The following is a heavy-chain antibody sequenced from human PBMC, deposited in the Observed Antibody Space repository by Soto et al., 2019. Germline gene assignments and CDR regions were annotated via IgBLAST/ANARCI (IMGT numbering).Heavy chain of an antibody. CDR1: GYSFTSYW. J-gene: IGHJ4*02. V-gene: IGHV5-51*01. D-gene: IGHD6-13*01. CDR3: ARLGQGSSWYY. Sequence: GDALKIFCKGSGYSFTSYWIGWVRQMRWKFWEWMRVIYPGGSDTRYRPPFQHQVTISAAQSISTAYLQWSRLQDSDTAMYYCARLGQGSSWYYWGQGSMVTVSS. CDR2: IYPGGSDT.